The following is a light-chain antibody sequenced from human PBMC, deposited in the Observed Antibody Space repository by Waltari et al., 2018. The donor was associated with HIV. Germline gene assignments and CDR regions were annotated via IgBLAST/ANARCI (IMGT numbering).Light chain of an antibody. CDR3: QQYHSVPHT. Sequence: DIVMTQSPDSLAVSLGERATINCKSRQHVLYSPNNKNYLAWYQQKPGQPPKLLIYWASTRESGVPERFSGSGSQTDFILSISSLQAEDVAVYYCQQYHSVPHTFGQGTKLEIK. CDR1: QHVLYSPNNKNY. V-gene: IGKV4-1*01. J-gene: IGKJ2*01. CDR2: WAS.